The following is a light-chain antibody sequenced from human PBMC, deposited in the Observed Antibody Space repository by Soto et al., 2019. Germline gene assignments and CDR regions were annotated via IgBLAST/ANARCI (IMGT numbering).Light chain of an antibody. CDR2: EVT. V-gene: IGLV2-14*01. Sequence: QSALTQPTSVSGSPGQSIIISCTGTSSDVGSYDFVSWFQQHPGKAPKLMIYEVTNRPSGVSYRFSGSKSGNTASLTISGLQAEDEADYYCSSFTTTNTWVFGGGTKLTVL. J-gene: IGLJ3*02. CDR1: SSDVGSYDF. CDR3: SSFTTTNTWV.